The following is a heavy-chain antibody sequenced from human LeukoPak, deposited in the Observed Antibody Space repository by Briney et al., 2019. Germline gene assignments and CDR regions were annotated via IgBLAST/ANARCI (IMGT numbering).Heavy chain of an antibody. J-gene: IGHJ4*02. CDR1: GFTFSSYS. D-gene: IGHD3-22*01. Sequence: GGSLRLSCAASGFTFSSYSMNWVRQAPGKGLEWVSGISWNSGSIGYADSVKGRFTISRDNAKNSLYLQMNSLRAEDTALYYCAKDAHYYDSSGYYYSWGQGTLVTVSS. CDR2: ISWNSGSI. V-gene: IGHV3-9*01. CDR3: AKDAHYYDSSGYYYS.